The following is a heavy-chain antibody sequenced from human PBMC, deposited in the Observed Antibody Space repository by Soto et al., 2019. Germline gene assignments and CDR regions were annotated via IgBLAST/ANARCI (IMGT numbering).Heavy chain of an antibody. CDR1: GGTFSSYT. Sequence: ASVKVSCKASGGTFSSYTISWVRQAPGQGLEWMGWINPNSGGTNYAQKFQGWVTMTRDTSINTAYMELSRLRSEDTAVYYCARGTWDSSGWYTFPFDYWGQGTVVTVSS. J-gene: IGHJ4*02. D-gene: IGHD6-19*01. V-gene: IGHV1-2*04. CDR2: INPNSGGT. CDR3: ARGTWDSSGWYTFPFDY.